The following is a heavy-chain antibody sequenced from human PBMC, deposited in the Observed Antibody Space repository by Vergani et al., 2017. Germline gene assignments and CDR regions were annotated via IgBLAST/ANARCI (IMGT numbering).Heavy chain of an antibody. CDR3: AHAKRVLDAFDI. V-gene: IGHV2-5*01. Sequence: QVTFKESGPALVKPTQTLTLTCTFSGFSLSTSGVGVGWIRQPPGKALEWLALIYWNDDKRYSPSLKSRLTITKDTSKNQVVLTITNMDPVDTSTYYFAHAKRVLDAFDILGQKPMVTVSS. CDR2: IYWNDDK. J-gene: IGHJ3*02. D-gene: IGHD3-3*01. CDR1: GFSLSTSGVG.